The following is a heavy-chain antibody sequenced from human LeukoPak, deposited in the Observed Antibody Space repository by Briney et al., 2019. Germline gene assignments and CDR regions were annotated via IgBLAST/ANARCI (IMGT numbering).Heavy chain of an antibody. V-gene: IGHV3-23*01. CDR2: IRGGGYST. CDR1: GFTFSSYA. Sequence: PGGSLRLSCAASGFTFSSYAMSWVRQAPGKGLEWVSAIRGGGYSTYYADSVKGRFIISRDNSRNTLYLQMNSLRAEDTAVYYCAKRVSQVFNSSGYYESSPDAFDIWGQGTMVTVSS. D-gene: IGHD3-22*01. J-gene: IGHJ3*02. CDR3: AKRVSQVFNSSGYYESSPDAFDI.